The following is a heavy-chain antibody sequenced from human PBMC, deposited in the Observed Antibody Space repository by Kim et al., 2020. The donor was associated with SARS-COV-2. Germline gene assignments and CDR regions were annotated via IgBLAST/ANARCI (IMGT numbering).Heavy chain of an antibody. Sequence: SETLSLTCTVSGGSISSGGYYWSWIRQHPGKGLEWIGYIYYSGSTYYNPSLKSRVTISVDTSKNQFSLKLSSVTAAVTAVYYCARAYIVGGLWFGELLPWSQGTLVTVSS. D-gene: IGHD3-10*01. CDR1: GGSISSGGYY. V-gene: IGHV4-31*03. J-gene: IGHJ5*02. CDR2: IYYSGST. CDR3: ARAYIVGGLWFGELLP.